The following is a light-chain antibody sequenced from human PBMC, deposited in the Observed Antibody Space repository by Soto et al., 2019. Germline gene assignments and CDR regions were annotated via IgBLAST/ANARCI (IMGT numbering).Light chain of an antibody. V-gene: IGKV1-5*03. CDR3: QQYNTFSWT. Sequence: DIQMTQSPSTLSASIGDTVTITCRASQSISIYLAWHQQKPGKAPKLLIYRASILENGVPSRFSGSGSATKFTLTISGLQPDDFATYYCQQYNTFSWTFGQGTKV. J-gene: IGKJ1*01. CDR1: QSISIY. CDR2: RAS.